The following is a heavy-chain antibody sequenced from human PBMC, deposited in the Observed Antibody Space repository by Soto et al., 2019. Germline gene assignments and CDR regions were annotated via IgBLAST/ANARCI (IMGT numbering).Heavy chain of an antibody. CDR1: GFTFSSYG. CDR2: ISYDGSNK. CDR3: AKDVVVGATTGLGDYFYYYGIDV. D-gene: IGHD1-26*01. J-gene: IGHJ6*02. Sequence: QVQLVESGGGVVQPGRSLRLSCAASGFTFSSYGMHWVRQAPGKGLEWVAVISYDGSNKYYADSVKGRFTISRDNSKNMLYLEMNSLISEDTAVYYCAKDVVVGATTGLGDYFYYYGIDVWGQGTMVTVSS. V-gene: IGHV3-30*18.